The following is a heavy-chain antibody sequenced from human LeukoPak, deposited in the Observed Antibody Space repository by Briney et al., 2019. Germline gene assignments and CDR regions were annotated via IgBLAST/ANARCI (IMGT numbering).Heavy chain of an antibody. J-gene: IGHJ4*02. CDR1: GFTFSSYA. D-gene: IGHD3-22*01. CDR2: IYYSGST. Sequence: LRLSCAASGFTFSSYAMSWIRQPPGKGLEWIGYIYYSGSTYYNPSLKSRVTISVDTSKNQFSLKLSSVTAADTAVYYCARAVDYYDSSGYYDYWGQGTLVTVSS. CDR3: ARAVDYYDSSGYYDY. V-gene: IGHV4-30-4*08.